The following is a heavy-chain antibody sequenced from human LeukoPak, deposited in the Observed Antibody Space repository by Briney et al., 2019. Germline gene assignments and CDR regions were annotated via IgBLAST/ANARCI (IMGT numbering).Heavy chain of an antibody. V-gene: IGHV4-59*01. D-gene: IGHD5-18*01. J-gene: IGHJ6*03. CDR3: ARVYSYGEYMDV. CDR1: GGSISSYY. CDR2: IYYSGST. Sequence: PSETLSLTCTVSGGSISSYYWGWIRQPPGKGLEWIGYIYYSGSTNYNPSLKSRVTISVDTSKNQFSLKLSSVTAADTAVYYCARVYSYGEYMDVWGKGTTVTVSS.